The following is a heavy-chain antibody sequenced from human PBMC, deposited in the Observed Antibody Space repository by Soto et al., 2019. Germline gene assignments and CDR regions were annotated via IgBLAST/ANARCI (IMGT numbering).Heavy chain of an antibody. CDR2: INPNSGGT. J-gene: IGHJ4*02. CDR3: ARDAAVGLFDY. V-gene: IGHV1-2*04. D-gene: IGHD1-26*01. CDR1: GYTFTGYY. Sequence: ASVKVSCKASGYTFTGYYMHWVRQAPGQGLEWMGWINPNSGGTNYAQKLQGWVTMTTDTSMSTAYMELRSLRSDDTAVYYCARDAAVGLFDYWGQGTLVTVSS.